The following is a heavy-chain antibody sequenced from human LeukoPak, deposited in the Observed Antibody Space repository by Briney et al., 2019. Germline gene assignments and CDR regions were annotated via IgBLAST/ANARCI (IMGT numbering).Heavy chain of an antibody. D-gene: IGHD2-15*01. J-gene: IGHJ6*04. V-gene: IGHV4-59*01. Sequence: PSETLSLTCTVSGGSISSYYWSWIRQPPGKGLEWIGYIYYSGSTNYNPSLKSRVTISVDTSKNQFSLKLSSATAADTAVYYCARGPSPLYCSGGSCYGGGYYYGMDVWGKGTTVTVSS. CDR1: GGSISSYY. CDR2: IYYSGST. CDR3: ARGPSPLYCSGGSCYGGGYYYGMDV.